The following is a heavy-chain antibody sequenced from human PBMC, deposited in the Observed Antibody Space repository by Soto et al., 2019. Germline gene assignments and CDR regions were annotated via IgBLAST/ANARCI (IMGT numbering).Heavy chain of an antibody. V-gene: IGHV5-51*01. D-gene: IGHD2-2*01. CDR3: ARHIVVVPSGGLYYYYGMDV. J-gene: IGHJ6*02. CDR2: IYPGDSDT. Sequence: GESLKISCKGSGYSFTSYWIGWVRQMPGKGLEWMGIIYPGDSDTRYSPSFQGQVTISADKSISTAYLQWSSLKASDTAMYYCARHIVVVPSGGLYYYYGMDVWGQGTMVTVSS. CDR1: GYSFTSYW.